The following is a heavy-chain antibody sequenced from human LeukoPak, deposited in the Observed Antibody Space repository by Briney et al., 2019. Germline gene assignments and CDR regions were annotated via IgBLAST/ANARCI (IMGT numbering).Heavy chain of an antibody. CDR1: GYTFTSYY. Sequence: ASVKVSCKASGYTFTSYYMHWVRQAPGQGLEWMGIINPNSGGTNYAQKFQGRVTMTRDTSISTAYMELSRLLSGDTAVYYCARGKTMVYCGGDCYRFDNWGQGTLVTVSS. V-gene: IGHV1-2*02. CDR2: INPNSGGT. CDR3: ARGKTMVYCGGDCYRFDN. J-gene: IGHJ4*02. D-gene: IGHD2-21*02.